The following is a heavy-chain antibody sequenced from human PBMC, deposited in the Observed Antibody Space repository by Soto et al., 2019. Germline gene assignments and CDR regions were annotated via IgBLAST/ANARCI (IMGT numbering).Heavy chain of an antibody. CDR1: GGSVSSGSYY. D-gene: IGHD4-17*01. V-gene: IGHV4-61*01. J-gene: IGHJ4*02. CDR2: IYCSGST. CDR3: ARRYGPGFDY. Sequence: PSETLSLTCTVSGGSVSSGSYYWSWIRQPPGKGLEWIGYIYCSGSTNYNPSLKSRVTISVDTSKNQFSLKLSSVTAADTAVYYCARRYGPGFDYWGQGTLVTVSS.